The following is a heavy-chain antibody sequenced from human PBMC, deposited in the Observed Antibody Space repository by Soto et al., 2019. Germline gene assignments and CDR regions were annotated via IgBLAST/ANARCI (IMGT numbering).Heavy chain of an antibody. D-gene: IGHD6-13*01. CDR3: ARDRWYSTNWYSSSAFDY. V-gene: IGHV6-1*01. J-gene: IGHJ4*02. Sequence: SQTLSLTCAISGDSVSGNSAAWDGIIHSPSRGLEWLGRTYYRSKWYNDYAVSVKSRITINSDTSRNQFSLQLNSVTPEDTAVYYCARDRWYSTNWYSSSAFDYWGQGTLVTVSS. CDR2: TYYRSKWYN. CDR1: GDSVSGNSAA.